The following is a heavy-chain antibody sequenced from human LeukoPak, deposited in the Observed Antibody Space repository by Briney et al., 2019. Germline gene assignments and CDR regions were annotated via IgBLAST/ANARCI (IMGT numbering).Heavy chain of an antibody. J-gene: IGHJ4*02. Sequence: GGSLRLSRAASGFTVDSNYLSWVRQAPGKGLEWVSTIYTGGNTYYAASVKGRFTTSRDFSKNTVFLHMNSLRAEDTAMYYCARGDDSGYYDYFDYWGQGALVTVSS. CDR2: IYTGGNT. V-gene: IGHV3-53*01. D-gene: IGHD3-22*01. CDR3: ARGDDSGYYDYFDY. CDR1: GFTVDSNY.